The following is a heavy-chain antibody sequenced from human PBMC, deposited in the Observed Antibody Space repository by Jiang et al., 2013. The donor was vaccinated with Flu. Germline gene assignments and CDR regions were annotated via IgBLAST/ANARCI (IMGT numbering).Heavy chain of an antibody. J-gene: IGHJ4*02. CDR3: ARVNGFGEFVYFDY. V-gene: IGHV4-30-2*01. CDR1: GGSISSGGYS. CDR2: IYHSGST. D-gene: IGHD3-10*01. Sequence: GSGLVKPSQTLSLTCAVSGGSISSGGYSWSWIRQPPGKGLEWIGYIYHSGSTYYNPSLKSRVTISVDRSKNQFSLKLSSVTAADTAVYYCARVNGFGEFVYFDYWGQGTLVTVSS.